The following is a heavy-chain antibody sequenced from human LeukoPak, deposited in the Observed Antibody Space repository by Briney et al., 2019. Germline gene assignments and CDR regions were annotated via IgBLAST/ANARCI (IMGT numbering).Heavy chain of an antibody. CDR3: AKFSAVEGPGY. CDR1: GLTFSSNW. Sequence: PGGSLRLSCAASGLTFSSNWIHWVRQAPGKGLVWVSRMNSDGSSTRYADSVKGRFTISRDNSKNTLYLQMNSLRAEDTAVYYCAKFSAVEGPGYWGQGTLVTVSS. V-gene: IGHV3-74*01. CDR2: MNSDGSST. J-gene: IGHJ4*02. D-gene: IGHD2/OR15-2a*01.